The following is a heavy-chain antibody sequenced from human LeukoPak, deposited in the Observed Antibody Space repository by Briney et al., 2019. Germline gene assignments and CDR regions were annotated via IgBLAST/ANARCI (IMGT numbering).Heavy chain of an antibody. CDR3: VREVGAPGSFDI. CDR1: QFSFTNNW. V-gene: IGHV3-74*01. Sequence: GGSLRLSCVGSQFSFTNNWMHWVRQVPGKGLMWASRISRDGTVTDYADSVKGRFAISRDNAKNTLYLEMNSLRGEDTGLFYCVREVGAPGSFDIWGQGTLVTVSS. D-gene: IGHD1-26*01. J-gene: IGHJ3*02. CDR2: ISRDGTVT.